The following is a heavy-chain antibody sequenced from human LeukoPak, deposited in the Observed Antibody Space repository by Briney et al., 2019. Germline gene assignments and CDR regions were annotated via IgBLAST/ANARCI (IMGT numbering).Heavy chain of an antibody. D-gene: IGHD1-14*01. J-gene: IGHJ6*03. V-gene: IGHV1-18*01. CDR3: ARFKRSGWQPEPYMDV. Sequence: ASVKVSCKASGYTFTSYGISWVRQAPGQGLEGMGWISAYNGNTNYAQKLQGRVTMTTDTSTSTAYMELRSLRSDDTAVYYCARFKRSGWQPEPYMDVWGKGTTVTISS. CDR1: GYTFTSYG. CDR2: ISAYNGNT.